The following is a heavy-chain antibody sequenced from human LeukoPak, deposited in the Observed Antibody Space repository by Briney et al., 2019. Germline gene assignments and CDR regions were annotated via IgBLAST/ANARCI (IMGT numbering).Heavy chain of an antibody. CDR3: ARLPYYYDSSGYGFDY. Sequence: SETLSLTCSVSGGSLSSSSYYWGWIRQPPGKGLEWIGSIYYSGSTYYNPYLKSRVTISVDTSKNQFSLKLSSVTAADTAVYYCARLPYYYDSSGYGFDYWGQGTLVTVSS. V-gene: IGHV4-39*01. D-gene: IGHD3-22*01. CDR2: IYYSGST. CDR1: GGSLSSSSYY. J-gene: IGHJ4*02.